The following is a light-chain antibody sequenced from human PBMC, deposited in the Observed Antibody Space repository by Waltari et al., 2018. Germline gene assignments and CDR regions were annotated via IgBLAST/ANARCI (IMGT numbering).Light chain of an antibody. Sequence: QSALTQPASVSGSPAQSITIPCTGTSRDVGAYNSVPWFQQPPGKAPKPLIYEVSNRPSGVSSRFSGSRSGNTASLTISGLQAEDEADYYCSAYRGSSALVFGTGTKVTVL. CDR1: SRDVGAYNS. CDR3: SAYRGSSALV. J-gene: IGLJ1*01. V-gene: IGLV2-14*01. CDR2: EVS.